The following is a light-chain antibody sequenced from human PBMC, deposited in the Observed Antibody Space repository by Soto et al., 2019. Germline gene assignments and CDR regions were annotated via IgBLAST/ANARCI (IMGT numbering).Light chain of an antibody. J-gene: IGKJ1*01. Sequence: EIVVAQSPATLSVSPGERATLSFRAIQSVSIKVAWYDQKPGQAPSLLIDGASTSATGIPARFSGSGSGTEFTLTISSLQSEDFAVSYCQQYNNWPPRTLGQGIKVEI. CDR3: QQYNNWPPRT. V-gene: IGKV3-15*01. CDR2: GAS. CDR1: QSVSIK.